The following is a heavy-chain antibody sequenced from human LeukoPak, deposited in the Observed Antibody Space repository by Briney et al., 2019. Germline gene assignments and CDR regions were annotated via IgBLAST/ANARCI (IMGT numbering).Heavy chain of an antibody. D-gene: IGHD2-2*02. Sequence: PGGSLRLSCAASGFTFSSYAMCGVRQAPGKGQGWVSAISGSGGGTYSADSVKGRFTISRDNSKNTLYLLMNSLRAEDTAVYYCAKEYQLLYAVDYWGQGTLVTVSS. CDR1: GFTFSSYA. CDR3: AKEYQLLYAVDY. CDR2: ISGSGGGT. J-gene: IGHJ4*02. V-gene: IGHV3-23*01.